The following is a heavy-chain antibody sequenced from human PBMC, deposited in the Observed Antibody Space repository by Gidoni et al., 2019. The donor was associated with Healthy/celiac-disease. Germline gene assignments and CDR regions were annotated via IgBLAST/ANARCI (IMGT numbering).Heavy chain of an antibody. J-gene: IGHJ4*02. CDR2: ISSSRSTI. CDR1: GFTFSRYS. V-gene: IGHV3-48*04. CDR3: ARDLHIVVVTANDY. Sequence: EVQLVESGGGLVQPGGSLRLSCAASGFTFSRYSMNWVRQAPGKGLEWVSYISSSRSTIYYADAVKGRFTISRDNAKNSLYLQMNSLRAEDTAVYYCARDLHIVVVTANDYWGQGTLVTVSS. D-gene: IGHD2-21*02.